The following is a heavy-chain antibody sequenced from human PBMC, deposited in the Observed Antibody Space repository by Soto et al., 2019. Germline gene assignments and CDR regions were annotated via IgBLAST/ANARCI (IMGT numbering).Heavy chain of an antibody. CDR1: GGSISSYY. CDR3: ARRAGTPGHPKYYFDY. CDR2: IYYSGST. Sequence: SETLSLTCTVSGGSISSYYWSWIRQPPGKGLEWIGYIYYSGSTNYNPSLKSRVTISVDTSKNQFSLKLSSVTAADTAVYYCARRAGTPGHPKYYFDYWGQGTLVTVSP. D-gene: IGHD1-7*01. J-gene: IGHJ4*02. V-gene: IGHV4-59*08.